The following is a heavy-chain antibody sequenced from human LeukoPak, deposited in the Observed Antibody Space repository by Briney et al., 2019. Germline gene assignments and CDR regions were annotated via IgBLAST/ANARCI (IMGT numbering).Heavy chain of an antibody. Sequence: ASVKVSCKXSGGTFSSYAISWVRQAPGQGLEWMGGIIPIFGTANYSQKFQGRVTITTDESTSTAYMELSSLRSEDTAVYYCASISLSGYYYDSSGPFDYWGQRTLVTVSS. CDR1: GGTFSSYA. CDR3: ASISLSGYYYDSSGPFDY. D-gene: IGHD3-22*01. V-gene: IGHV1-69*05. J-gene: IGHJ4*02. CDR2: IIPIFGTA.